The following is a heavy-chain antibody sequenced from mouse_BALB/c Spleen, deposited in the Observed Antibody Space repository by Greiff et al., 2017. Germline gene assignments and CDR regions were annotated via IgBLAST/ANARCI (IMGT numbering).Heavy chain of an antibody. V-gene: IGHV1-15*01. CDR1: GYTFTDYE. D-gene: IGHD1-2*01. J-gene: IGHJ3*01. CDR3: TNYYGYAWFAY. CDR2: IDPETGGT. Sequence: VQLQQSGAELVRPGASVTLSCKASGYTFTDYEMHWVKQTPVHGLEWIGAIDPETGGTAYNQKFKGKATLTADKSSSTAYMELRSLTSEDSAVYYCTNYYGYAWFAYWGQGTLVTVSA.